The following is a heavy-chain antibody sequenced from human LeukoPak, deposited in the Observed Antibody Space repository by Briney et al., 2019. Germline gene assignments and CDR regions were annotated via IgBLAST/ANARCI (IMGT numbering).Heavy chain of an antibody. CDR1: GYTFTGYY. D-gene: IGHD4-17*01. CDR2: INPNSGGT. V-gene: IGHV1-2*02. Sequence: ASVKVSCKASGYTFTGYYTHWVRQAPGQGLEWMGWINPNSGGTNYAQKFQGRVTMTRDTSISTAYMELSRLRSDDTAVYYCAVGPLNDYGDYLHYFDYWGQGTLVTVSS. CDR3: AVGPLNDYGDYLHYFDY. J-gene: IGHJ4*02.